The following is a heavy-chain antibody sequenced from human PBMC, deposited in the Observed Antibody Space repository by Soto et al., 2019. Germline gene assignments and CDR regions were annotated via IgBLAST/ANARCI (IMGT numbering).Heavy chain of an antibody. J-gene: IGHJ4*02. D-gene: IGHD3-10*01. Sequence: SETLSLTCTVSGGSISSGGYYWSWIRQHPGKGLEWIGYIYYSGSTYYNPSLKSRVTISVDTSKNQFFLKLSSVTAADTAVYYCARDDVRSRGCFDYWGQGTLVTVSS. V-gene: IGHV4-31*03. CDR1: GGSISSGGYY. CDR3: ARDDVRSRGCFDY. CDR2: IYYSGST.